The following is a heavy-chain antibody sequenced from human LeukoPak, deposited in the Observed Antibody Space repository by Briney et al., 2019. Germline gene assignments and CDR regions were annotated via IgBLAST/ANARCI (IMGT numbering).Heavy chain of an antibody. CDR3: ARDTRDYYDSSGYSLDFDY. J-gene: IGHJ4*02. V-gene: IGHV3-7*01. Sequence: GGSLRLSCAASGFTFSSYGMSWVRQAPGKGLEWVANIRQDGSEKYYVDSVKGRFTISRDNAKNSLYLQMNSLRAEDTAVYCCARDTRDYYDSSGYSLDFDYWGQGTLVTVSS. CDR2: IRQDGSEK. CDR1: GFTFSSYG. D-gene: IGHD3-22*01.